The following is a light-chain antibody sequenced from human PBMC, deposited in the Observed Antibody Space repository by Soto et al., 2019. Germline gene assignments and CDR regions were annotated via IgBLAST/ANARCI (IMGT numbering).Light chain of an antibody. Sequence: QSVLTQPPSVSGAPGQRVTISCTGSSSNIGAGYEVHWYQQLPGTAPKLLIYGNSNRPSGVPDQFSGSKSGTSASLAITGLQAEGEADYYCQSYDSSLSGSVFGGGTKLTVL. J-gene: IGLJ2*01. V-gene: IGLV1-40*01. CDR2: GNS. CDR3: QSYDSSLSGSV. CDR1: SSNIGAGYE.